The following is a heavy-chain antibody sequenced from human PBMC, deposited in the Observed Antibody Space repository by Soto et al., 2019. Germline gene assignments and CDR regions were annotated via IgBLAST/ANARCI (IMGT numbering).Heavy chain of an antibody. CDR1: GGSISSYY. Sequence: SETLSLTCTVSGGSISSYYWSWIRQPPGKGLEWIGYIYYSGSTNYNPSLKSRVTISVDTSKNQFSLKLSSVTAADTAVYYCARPGRFLEWLPIDYWGQGTLVTVSS. V-gene: IGHV4-59*08. J-gene: IGHJ4*02. CDR3: ARPGRFLEWLPIDY. D-gene: IGHD3-3*01. CDR2: IYYSGST.